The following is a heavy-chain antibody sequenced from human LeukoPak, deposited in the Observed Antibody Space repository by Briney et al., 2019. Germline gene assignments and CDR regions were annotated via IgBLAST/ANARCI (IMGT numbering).Heavy chain of an antibody. CDR3: ARWRGDQSEFDS. J-gene: IGHJ4*02. CDR2: IKQDGSEK. D-gene: IGHD3-10*01. V-gene: IGHV3-7*01. CDR1: GFTFSSYW. Sequence: GGSLRLSCAVSGFTFSSYWMNWVRQAPGKGLEWVANIKQDGSEKYYVDSVKGRFTISRDNAKNSLYLQMNSLRVDDTAVYYCARWRGDQSEFDSWGQGTLVTVSS.